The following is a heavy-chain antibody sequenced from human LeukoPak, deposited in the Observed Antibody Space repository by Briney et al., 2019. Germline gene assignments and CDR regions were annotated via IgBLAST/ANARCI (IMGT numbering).Heavy chain of an antibody. Sequence: GGSLRLSCAASGFTFSSYWMSWVRQAPGKGLEGVANIKQDGSEKYYVDSVKGRLTISRDNAKNSLYLQMNSLRAEDTAVYYCARVQWELRGVGSYFDYWGQGTLVTVSS. CDR2: IKQDGSEK. J-gene: IGHJ4*02. V-gene: IGHV3-7*01. D-gene: IGHD1-26*01. CDR1: GFTFSSYW. CDR3: ARVQWELRGVGSYFDY.